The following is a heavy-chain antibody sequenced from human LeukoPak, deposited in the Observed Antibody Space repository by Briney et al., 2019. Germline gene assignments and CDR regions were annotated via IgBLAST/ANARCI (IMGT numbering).Heavy chain of an antibody. Sequence: ASVKVSCKASGYTFTSYGISWVRQAPGQGLGWMGWISAYNGNTNYAQKLQGRVTMTADTSTSTAYMELRSLRSDDTAVYYCARDLIVRDCGGDCYYSFWFDPWGQGTLVTVSS. V-gene: IGHV1-18*01. CDR3: ARDLIVRDCGGDCYYSFWFDP. D-gene: IGHD2-21*02. CDR2: ISAYNGNT. J-gene: IGHJ5*02. CDR1: GYTFTSYG.